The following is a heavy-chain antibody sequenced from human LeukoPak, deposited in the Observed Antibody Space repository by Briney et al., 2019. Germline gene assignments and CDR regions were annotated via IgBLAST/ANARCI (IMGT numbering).Heavy chain of an antibody. V-gene: IGHV3-30*18. CDR1: GFTFSSYG. Sequence: GGSLRLSCAASGFTFSSYGMHWVRQAPGKGREWGAVISYDGSNKNYADSVKGRITIYRDNSKNTLYLQMNSLRAEDTAVYYCAKDLYSGYDSPIDYWGQGTLVTVSS. D-gene: IGHD5-12*01. CDR3: AKDLYSGYDSPIDY. J-gene: IGHJ4*02. CDR2: ISYDGSNK.